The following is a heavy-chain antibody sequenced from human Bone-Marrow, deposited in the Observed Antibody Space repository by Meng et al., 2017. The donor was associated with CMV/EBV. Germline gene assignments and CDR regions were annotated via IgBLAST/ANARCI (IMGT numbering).Heavy chain of an antibody. CDR1: GYTFISYY. CDR3: ARAGGSGSYFYQ. CDR2: INPSGGST. J-gene: IGHJ1*01. V-gene: IGHV1-46*01. Sequence: ASVKVSCKAPGYTFISYYMNWVRQAPGQGLEWMGMINPSGGSTRYAQRFQGRLSMTRDTSTSTVFLELSSLSSEDTAVYYCARAGGSGSYFYQWGQGTQVTGSS. D-gene: IGHD1-26*01.